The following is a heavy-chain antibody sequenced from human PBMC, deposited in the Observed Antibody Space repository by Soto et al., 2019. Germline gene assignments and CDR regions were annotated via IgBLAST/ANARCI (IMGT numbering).Heavy chain of an antibody. J-gene: IGHJ5*02. CDR3: ARDRRVGATSWFDP. Sequence: GGSLRLSCAASGFTFSSYSMHWVRQAPGKGLEWVAVISYDGSNKYYADSVKGRFTISRDNSKNTLYLQMNSLRAEDTAVYYCARDRRVGATSWFDPWGQGTMVTVSS. CDR1: GFTFSSYS. V-gene: IGHV3-30-3*01. D-gene: IGHD1-26*01. CDR2: ISYDGSNK.